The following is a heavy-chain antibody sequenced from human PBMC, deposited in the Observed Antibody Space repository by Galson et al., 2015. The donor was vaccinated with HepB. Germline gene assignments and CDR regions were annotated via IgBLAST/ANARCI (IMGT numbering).Heavy chain of an antibody. CDR2: IIPIFGTA. CDR1: GGTFSSYA. Sequence: SVKVSCKASGGTFSSYAISWVRQAPGQGLEWMGGIIPIFGTANYAQKFQGRVTITADESTSTAYMELSSLRSEDTAVYYCAWPTYYYDSSGYSDYWGQGTLVTVSS. D-gene: IGHD3-22*01. J-gene: IGHJ4*02. V-gene: IGHV1-69*13. CDR3: AWPTYYYDSSGYSDY.